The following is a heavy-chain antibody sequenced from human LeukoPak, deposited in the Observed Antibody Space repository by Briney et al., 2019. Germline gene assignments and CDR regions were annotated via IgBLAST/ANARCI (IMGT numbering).Heavy chain of an antibody. D-gene: IGHD5-24*01. CDR1: GFTFDDYA. Sequence: PGRSLRLSCAASGFTFDDYAMHWVRQAPGKGLEWVSGISWNSGNIGYADSVKGRFTISRDNAKNSLYLQMNSLRAEDTAVYYCASGSLGDGYGVGDYYQYMDVWGKGTTVTVSS. CDR3: ASGSLGDGYGVGDYYQYMDV. V-gene: IGHV3-9*01. J-gene: IGHJ6*03. CDR2: ISWNSGNI.